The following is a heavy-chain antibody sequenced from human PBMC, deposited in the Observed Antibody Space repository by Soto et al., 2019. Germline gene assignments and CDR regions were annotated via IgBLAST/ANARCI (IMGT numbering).Heavy chain of an antibody. Sequence: QVQLVESGGGVLQPGKSLRLSCAASGFNFNTYGFHWVRQAPGKGLEWVSVIWSDGNNRYYADSVKGRFTISRDISKNTVYLQMNTLRVEDTAVYFCARIQLDTIMALDYWGHGTRVTVSS. D-gene: IGHD1-1*01. CDR2: IWSDGNNR. CDR1: GFNFNTYG. CDR3: ARIQLDTIMALDY. J-gene: IGHJ4*01. V-gene: IGHV3-33*01.